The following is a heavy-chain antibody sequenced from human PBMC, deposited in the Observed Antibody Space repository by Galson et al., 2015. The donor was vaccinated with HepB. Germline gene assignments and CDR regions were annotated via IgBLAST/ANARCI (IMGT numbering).Heavy chain of an antibody. J-gene: IGHJ6*03. CDR2: INWNGGST. D-gene: IGHD3-22*01. Sequence: SLRLSCAASGFTFDDYGMSWVRQAPGKGLEWVSGINWNGGSTGYADSVKGRFTISRDNAKNSLYLQMNSLRAEDTALYHCARAPDYYDSSGYRYYYYYMDVWGKGTTVTVSS. CDR3: ARAPDYYDSSGYRYYYYYMDV. V-gene: IGHV3-20*01. CDR1: GFTFDDYG.